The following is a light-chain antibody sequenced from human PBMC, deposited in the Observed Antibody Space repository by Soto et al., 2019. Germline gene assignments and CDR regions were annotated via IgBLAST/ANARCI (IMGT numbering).Light chain of an antibody. V-gene: IGLV2-11*01. J-gene: IGLJ2*01. CDR1: SSDVGGYNY. CDR2: DVN. CDR3: CSYAGSYPVV. Sequence: QSALTQPRSVSGSPGQSVTISCTGTSSDVGGYNYVSWYQQHPGKAPKLMIYDVNKRPSGVPDRFSGSKSGNTASLTISGLQAEDEADYYCCSYAGSYPVVFGGGTELTVL.